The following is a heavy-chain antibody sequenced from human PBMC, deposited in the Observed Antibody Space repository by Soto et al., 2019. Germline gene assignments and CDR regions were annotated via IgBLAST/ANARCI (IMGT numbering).Heavy chain of an antibody. V-gene: IGHV4-59*01. Sequence: XXTLSLPFTVSGGSISGYYWRWIRQPPGKGLEWIGYIHYSGSTNYNPSLKSRITISVDTSKNQFSLNLSSVTVADTAVYYCARETHFSGWFDYWGQGTLVTVYS. D-gene: IGHD6-19*01. J-gene: IGHJ4*02. CDR2: IHYSGST. CDR1: GGSISGYY. CDR3: ARETHFSGWFDY.